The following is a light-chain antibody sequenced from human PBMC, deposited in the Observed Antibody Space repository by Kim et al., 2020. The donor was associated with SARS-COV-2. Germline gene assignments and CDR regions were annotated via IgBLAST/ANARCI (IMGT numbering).Light chain of an antibody. CDR2: DAS. J-gene: IGKJ4*01. CDR1: QRVNSN. CDR3: HQYGRSPPT. Sequence: LSPGDRATLSCRASQRVNSNLAWYQQKPGQPPRLLIYDASTRATGIPDRFSGGGSGTDFTLTISRLEPEDFAVYYCHQYGRSPPTFGGGTKVDIK. V-gene: IGKV3-20*01.